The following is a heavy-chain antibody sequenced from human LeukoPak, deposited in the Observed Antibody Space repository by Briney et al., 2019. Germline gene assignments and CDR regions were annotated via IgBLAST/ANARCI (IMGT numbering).Heavy chain of an antibody. CDR3: ARSYVDIVATWDY. V-gene: IGHV1-24*01. Sequence: GASVKVSCKVSGYTLTELSMHWVRQAPGKGLEWMGGFDPEDGETIYAQKFQGRVTITTDESTSTAYMELSSLRSEDTAVYYCARSYVDIVATWDYWGQGTLVTVSS. CDR2: FDPEDGET. CDR1: GYTLTELS. J-gene: IGHJ4*02. D-gene: IGHD5-12*01.